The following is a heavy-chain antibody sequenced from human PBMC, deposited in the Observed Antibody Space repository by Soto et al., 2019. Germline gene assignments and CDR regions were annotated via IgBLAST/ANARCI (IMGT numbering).Heavy chain of an antibody. D-gene: IGHD5-12*01. V-gene: IGHV1-3*01. CDR1: GYTFNTYT. Sequence: QVQHVQSGAEVKKPGASVKVSCKASGYTFNTYTVHWVRQAPGHGLEWMGWIDAGNGNTEYSQKFQGRVTFTRDTSASTAFMELSSLRPEDTAVFYCARVAYSGYDYWGQGTLVTVSS. J-gene: IGHJ4*02. CDR3: ARVAYSGYDY. CDR2: IDAGNGNT.